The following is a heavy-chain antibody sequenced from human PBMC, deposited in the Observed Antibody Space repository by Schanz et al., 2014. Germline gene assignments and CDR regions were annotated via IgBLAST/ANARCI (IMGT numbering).Heavy chain of an antibody. V-gene: IGHV3-43*02. CDR1: GFTFSSYG. D-gene: IGHD1-26*01. J-gene: IGHJ6*02. Sequence: VQLVESGGGVVRPGGSLRLSCAASGFTFSSYGMHWVRQAPGKGLEWVSLIDRDGGHTYYADSVKGRFTISRDNSKNSLYLQMNSLRTEDTALYYCAKDSRGSSFDMDVWGQGTTVTVSS. CDR2: IDRDGGHT. CDR3: AKDSRGSSFDMDV.